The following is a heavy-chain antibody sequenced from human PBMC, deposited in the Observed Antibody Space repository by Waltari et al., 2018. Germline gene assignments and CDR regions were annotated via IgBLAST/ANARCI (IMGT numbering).Heavy chain of an antibody. CDR1: GGTFSSYA. Sequence: QVQLVQSGAEVKKPGSSVKVSCKASGGTFSSYAISWVRQAPGQGLEWMGGISPIFGTANYAQKFQGRVTITADESTSTAYMELSSLRSEDTAVYYCASSPFLYSSSSGYYYYMDVWGKGTTVTVSS. V-gene: IGHV1-69*12. D-gene: IGHD6-6*01. CDR2: ISPIFGTA. J-gene: IGHJ6*03. CDR3: ASSPFLYSSSSGYYYYMDV.